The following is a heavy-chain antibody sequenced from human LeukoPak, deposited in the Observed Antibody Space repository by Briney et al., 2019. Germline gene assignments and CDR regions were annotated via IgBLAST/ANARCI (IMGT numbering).Heavy chain of an antibody. D-gene: IGHD3-10*01. CDR1: GGSISSYY. J-gene: IGHJ6*03. CDR2: IYYSGST. Sequence: SETLSLTCTVSGGSISSYYWSWIRQPPGKGLEWIGYIYYSGSTNYNPSLKSRVTISVDTSKNQFSLKLSSVTAADTAVYHCAREMLLWFGEANYYYYMDVWGKGTTVTVSS. V-gene: IGHV4-59*01. CDR3: AREMLLWFGEANYYYYMDV.